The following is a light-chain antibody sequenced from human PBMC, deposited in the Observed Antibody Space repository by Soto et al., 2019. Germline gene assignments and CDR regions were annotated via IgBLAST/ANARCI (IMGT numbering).Light chain of an antibody. Sequence: EIVMTQSPATLSVSPGDRATLSCRASQSVTTNFAWYQQKPGQAPRLLIYGVSTRATGIPARFSGSGSGTEFNLTISSLQSEDFAVYYCQQYNNWPPITFCQGTRLEIK. CDR2: GVS. CDR1: QSVTTN. V-gene: IGKV3-15*01. CDR3: QQYNNWPPIT. J-gene: IGKJ5*01.